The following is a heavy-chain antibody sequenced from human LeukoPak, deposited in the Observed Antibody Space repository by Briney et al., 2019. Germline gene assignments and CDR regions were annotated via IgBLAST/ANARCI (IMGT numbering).Heavy chain of an antibody. D-gene: IGHD2-2*01. CDR1: GFTFSRYA. V-gene: IGHV3-30*04. CDR2: ISYDGSDK. Sequence: GGSLRLSCAASGFTFSRYAMSWVRQAPGKGLEWVAIISYDGSDKHYADSVKGRFTIFRDNSKNTLYLQMNSLRGEDTAVYYCARGVVVAPRSAFDIWGQGTMVTVSS. J-gene: IGHJ3*02. CDR3: ARGVVVAPRSAFDI.